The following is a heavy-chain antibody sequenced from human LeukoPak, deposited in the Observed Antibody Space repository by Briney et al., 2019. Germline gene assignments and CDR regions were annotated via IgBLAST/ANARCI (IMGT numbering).Heavy chain of an antibody. CDR1: GFTFSSYA. V-gene: IGHV3-23*01. Sequence: GRSLRLSCAASGFTFSSYAMSWVRQAPGKGLEWVSAISGSGGSTYYADSVKGRFTISRDNSKNTLYLQMNSLRAEDTAVYYCAKVYDFWSGYPDAFDIWGQGTMVTVSS. CDR3: AKVYDFWSGYPDAFDI. D-gene: IGHD3-3*01. J-gene: IGHJ3*02. CDR2: ISGSGGST.